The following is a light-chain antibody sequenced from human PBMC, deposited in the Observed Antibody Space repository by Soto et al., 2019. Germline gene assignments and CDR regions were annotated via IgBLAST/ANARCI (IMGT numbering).Light chain of an antibody. CDR3: MQRTHWPYT. CDR1: QSLVHSDGNTY. Sequence: DVVMTQSPLSLPVTLGQPASISCRSSQSLVHSDGNTYLNWFQQRPGQAPRRLIYKVSNRDSGVPDRFSGSGSGTDFTLTISRVEAEDVVVYYCMQRTHWPYTFGQGTKLEIK. J-gene: IGKJ2*01. CDR2: KVS. V-gene: IGKV2-30*02.